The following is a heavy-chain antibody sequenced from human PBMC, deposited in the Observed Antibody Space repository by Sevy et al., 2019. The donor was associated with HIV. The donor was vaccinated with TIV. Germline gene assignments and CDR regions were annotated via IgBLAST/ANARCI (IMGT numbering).Heavy chain of an antibody. CDR1: GFTFSSYW. CDR3: AREGSHTYYYDSSGYHDWYFDL. CDR2: IKQDGSGK. D-gene: IGHD3-22*01. V-gene: IGHV3-7*01. Sequence: GSLRLSCAASGFTFSSYWMSWVRQAPGKGLEWVANIKQDGSGKYYVDSVKGRFTISRDNAKNSLYLQMNSLRAEDTAVYYCAREGSHTYYYDSSGYHDWYFDLWGRGTLVTVSS. J-gene: IGHJ2*01.